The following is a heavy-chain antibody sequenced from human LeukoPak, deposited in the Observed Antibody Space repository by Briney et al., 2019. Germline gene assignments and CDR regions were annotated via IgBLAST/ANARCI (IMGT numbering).Heavy chain of an antibody. CDR1: GFTFSSYA. CDR2: ISYGGSNK. V-gene: IGHV3-30*18. CDR3: AKMQGYFDY. J-gene: IGHJ4*02. Sequence: QAGGSLRLSCAASGFTFSSYAMHWVRQAPGKGLEWVALISYGGSNKYYADSAKGRFTISRDNSKNTLYLQMSSLRAEDTAVYYCAKMQGYFDYWGQGTLVPVSS.